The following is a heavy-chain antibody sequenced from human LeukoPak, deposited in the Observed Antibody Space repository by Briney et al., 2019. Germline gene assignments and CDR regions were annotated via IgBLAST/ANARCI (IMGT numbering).Heavy chain of an antibody. CDR2: MNPNSGNT. Sequence: GASVKVSCKASGYTFTSYDINWVRQATGQGLEWMGWMNPNSGNTGYAQKFQGRVTMTRNTSISTAYMELSSLRSEDTAVYYCARGLSGIVVVPAAFDYWGQGTLVTVSS. J-gene: IGHJ4*02. CDR1: GYTFTSYD. D-gene: IGHD2-2*01. V-gene: IGHV1-8*01. CDR3: ARGLSGIVVVPAAFDY.